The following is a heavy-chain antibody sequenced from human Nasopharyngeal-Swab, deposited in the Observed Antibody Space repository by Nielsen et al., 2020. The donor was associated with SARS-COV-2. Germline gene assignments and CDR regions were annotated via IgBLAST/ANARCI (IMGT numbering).Heavy chain of an antibody. D-gene: IGHD3-3*01. Sequence: LSLTCAASGFTFSSYAMHWVRQAPGKGLEWVAVISYDGSNKYYADSVKGRFTISRDNSKNTLYLQMNSLRAEDTAVYYCARDGLDYDFWSAYFMDVWGQGTTVTVSS. J-gene: IGHJ6*02. CDR1: GFTFSSYA. CDR3: ARDGLDYDFWSAYFMDV. CDR2: ISYDGSNK. V-gene: IGHV3-30*04.